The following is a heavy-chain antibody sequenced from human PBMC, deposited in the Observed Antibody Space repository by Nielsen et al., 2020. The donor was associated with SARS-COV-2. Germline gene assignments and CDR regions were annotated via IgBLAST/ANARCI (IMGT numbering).Heavy chain of an antibody. D-gene: IGHD5-12*01. CDR2: ISSTGSSV. J-gene: IGHJ6*02. V-gene: IGHV3-11*01. Sequence: GSLRLSCAASGFTFSDYCMTWLRQAPGKGLGWVSYISSTGSSVSYADSVKGRFTISRDDAKNSLYLQMNSLRAEDTAVYYCARAEEWLRGPYGMDVWGQGTTVTVSS. CDR1: GFTFSDYC. CDR3: ARAEEWLRGPYGMDV.